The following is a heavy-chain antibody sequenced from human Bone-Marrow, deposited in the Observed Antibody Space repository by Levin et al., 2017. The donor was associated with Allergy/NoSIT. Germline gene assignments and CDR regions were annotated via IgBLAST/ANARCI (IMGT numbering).Heavy chain of an antibody. V-gene: IGHV4-61*02. J-gene: IGHJ6*03. D-gene: IGHD1-1*01. Sequence: PSETLSLTCSVSGGSISSGRYYFTWVRQSAGKGLEWIGRIYTTGSTNYNPSLESRVTISRDTFKKEVYLTLSSVTAADTAVYYCARDRLESLYYYSRDVWGRGATVIVSS. CDR2: IYTTGST. CDR3: ARDRLESLYYYSRDV. CDR1: GGSISSGRYY.